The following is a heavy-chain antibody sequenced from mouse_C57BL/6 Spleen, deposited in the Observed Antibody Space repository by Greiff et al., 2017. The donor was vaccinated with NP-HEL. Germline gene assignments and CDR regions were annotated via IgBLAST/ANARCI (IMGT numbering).Heavy chain of an antibody. CDR3: ASYYSNPYYFDY. V-gene: IGHV1-19*01. Sequence: EVQLQQSGPVLVKPGASVKMSCKASGYTFTDYYMNWVKQSHGKSLEWIGVINPYNGGTSYNQKFKGKATLTVDKSSSTAYMELNSLTSEDSAVYYCASYYSNPYYFDYWGQGTTLTVSS. J-gene: IGHJ2*01. CDR1: GYTFTDYY. CDR2: INPYNGGT. D-gene: IGHD2-5*01.